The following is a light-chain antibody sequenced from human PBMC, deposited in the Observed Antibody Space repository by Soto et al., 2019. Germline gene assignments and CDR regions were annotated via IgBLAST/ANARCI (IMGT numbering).Light chain of an antibody. J-gene: IGKJ2*01. V-gene: IGKV3-11*01. CDR1: QSVSSY. CDR2: GAS. CDR3: QQRGNWPRT. Sequence: EIVLTQSPATLSLSPGERATLSCRASQSVSSYLAWYQQKPGQAPRLLIYGASNRATDIPARFSGSGSGTDFTLTISSLESEDFPVYYRQQRGNWPRTFGQGTKLEIK.